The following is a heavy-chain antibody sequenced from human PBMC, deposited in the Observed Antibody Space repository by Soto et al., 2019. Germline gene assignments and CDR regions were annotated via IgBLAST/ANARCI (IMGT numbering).Heavy chain of an antibody. J-gene: IGHJ3*02. CDR2: ISYDGSNK. Sequence: QVQLVESGGGVVQPGRSLRLSCAASGFTFRSNGMHWVRQAPGKGLEWVAVISYDGSNKQYADSVKGRFTIARDNSKNTLFLQMNSLRAEDTAVYYCAKDKWEFRLAFEIWGQGTMVTVSS. CDR1: GFTFRSNG. V-gene: IGHV3-30*18. CDR3: AKDKWEFRLAFEI. D-gene: IGHD1-26*01.